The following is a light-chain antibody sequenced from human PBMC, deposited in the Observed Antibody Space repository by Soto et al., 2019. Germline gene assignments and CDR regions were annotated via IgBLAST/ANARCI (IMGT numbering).Light chain of an antibody. J-gene: IGLJ2*01. V-gene: IGLV2-14*01. CDR3: ATWDDSLNGVV. Sequence: QSVLTQPTSVSGSPGQSITISCTGNSNDIGSYDYVSWYQQHPGKAPRLLIHGVRNRPSGISSRFSASKSGLTASLTISGLQAEDEADYYCATWDDSLNGVVFGGGTKVTVL. CDR2: GVR. CDR1: SNDIGSYDY.